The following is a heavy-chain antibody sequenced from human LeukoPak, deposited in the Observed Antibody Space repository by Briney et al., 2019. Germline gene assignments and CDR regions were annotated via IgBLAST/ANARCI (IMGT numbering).Heavy chain of an antibody. J-gene: IGHJ3*02. CDR3: ASRSTTVTDDDAFDI. CDR1: GYTFTGYY. V-gene: IGHV1-2*04. D-gene: IGHD4-17*01. CDR2: INPNSGGT. Sequence: ASVKVSCKASGYTFTGYYMHWVRHAPGQGLEWMGWINPNSGGTNYAQKFQGWVTMTRDTSISTAYMQLSRLRSDDTAVYYCASRSTTVTDDDAFDIWGQGTMATVSS.